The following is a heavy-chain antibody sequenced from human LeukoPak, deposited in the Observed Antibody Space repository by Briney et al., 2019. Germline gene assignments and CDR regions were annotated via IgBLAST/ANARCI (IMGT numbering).Heavy chain of an antibody. J-gene: IGHJ6*03. CDR3: ARRTPPYGQQLVPHYYYYMDV. D-gene: IGHD6-13*01. V-gene: IGHV4-39*01. CDR2: MYHNGST. Sequence: SETLSLTCTVSGGSISSISYYWGWIRQPPGKGLEWIGSMYHNGSTYYNPSLKSRVTISVDTSKNQFSLKLTSVTAADTAVYYCARRTPPYGQQLVPHYYYYMDVWGKGATVTVSS. CDR1: GGSISSISYY.